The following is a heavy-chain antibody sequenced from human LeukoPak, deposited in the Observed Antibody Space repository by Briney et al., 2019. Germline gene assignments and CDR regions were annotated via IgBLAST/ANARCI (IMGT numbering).Heavy chain of an antibody. CDR3: ARAIEDVLLWFGERISGHYYMDV. D-gene: IGHD3-10*01. CDR2: INPSGGST. J-gene: IGHJ6*03. CDR1: GYTFTGYY. V-gene: IGHV1-46*01. Sequence: ASVKVSCKASGYTFTGYYMHWVRQAPGQGLEWMGIINPSGGSTSYAQKFQGRVTMTRDTSTSTVYMELSSLRSEDTAVYYCARAIEDVLLWFGERISGHYYMDVWGKGTTVTISS.